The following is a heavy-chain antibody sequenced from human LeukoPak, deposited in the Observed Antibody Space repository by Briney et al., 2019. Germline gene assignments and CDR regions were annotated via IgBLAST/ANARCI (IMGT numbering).Heavy chain of an antibody. CDR3: ARGVVRTEVFDY. V-gene: IGHV1-18*01. Sequence: ASVKVSCKASGYTSTSYGVNWVRQAPGQGLDWMGWISAFTDDKNYAQNLQDRVTMTIDTSTSTAYMELRSLRSDDTAVYYCARGVVRTEVFDYWGQGTLVTVSS. CDR1: GYTSTSYG. J-gene: IGHJ4*02. CDR2: ISAFTDDK. D-gene: IGHD3-10*01.